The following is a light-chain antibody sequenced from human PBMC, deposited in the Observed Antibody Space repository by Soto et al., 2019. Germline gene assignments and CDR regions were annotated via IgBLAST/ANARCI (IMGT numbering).Light chain of an antibody. Sequence: EIVLTQSPVTLSLSPGERATLSCRASQSVRNYLAWYQQKPGQAPRLLIYDASNRATGIPARFSGSGSGTDFPLTISSLEPEDFAVYYCQQRSNWPPLFGQGTKLEIK. J-gene: IGKJ2*01. CDR2: DAS. CDR1: QSVRNY. V-gene: IGKV3-11*01. CDR3: QQRSNWPPL.